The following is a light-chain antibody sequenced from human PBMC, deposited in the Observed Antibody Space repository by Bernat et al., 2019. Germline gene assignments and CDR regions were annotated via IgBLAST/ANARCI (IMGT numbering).Light chain of an antibody. CDR2: TAS. V-gene: IGKV1-39*01. CDR1: QSVSVY. Sequence: DIQLTQSPSSLSASVGDRLTITCRASQSVSVYINWYQQKPGKAPKLLIHTASNLQSGVPSRFSGGGSGTDFALTISSLQPEDSATYYGQNSYATIAFGQGTKVEIK. J-gene: IGKJ1*01. CDR3: QNSYATIA.